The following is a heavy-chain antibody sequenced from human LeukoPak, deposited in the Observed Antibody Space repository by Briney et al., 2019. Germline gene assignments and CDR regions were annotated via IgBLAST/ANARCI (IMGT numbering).Heavy chain of an antibody. V-gene: IGHV3-43*02. CDR1: GFTFDDYA. CDR2: ISGDGGST. D-gene: IGHD3-22*01. CDR3: TKGYDSSGYYLTFDY. J-gene: IGHJ4*02. Sequence: GGSLRLSCAASGFTFDDYAMHWVRQAPGKGLEWVSLISGDGGSTYYADSVKGRFTISRDNSKNSLYLQMNSLRTEDTALYYCTKGYDSSGYYLTFDYWGQGTLVTVSS.